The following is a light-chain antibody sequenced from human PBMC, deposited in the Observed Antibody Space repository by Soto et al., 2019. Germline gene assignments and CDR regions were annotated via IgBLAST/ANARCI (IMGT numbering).Light chain of an antibody. V-gene: IGKV3-20*01. CDR3: QQYGISPMYT. CDR2: GAS. Sequence: EIVLTQSPGTLSLSPGERATLSCRASQSVSSSYLAWYQQKPGQAPRLLIYGASNRATGIPDRFSGSGSGTDFTLTISRLEPEDFAVYYCQQYGISPMYTFGQGTKLEIK. J-gene: IGKJ2*01. CDR1: QSVSSSY.